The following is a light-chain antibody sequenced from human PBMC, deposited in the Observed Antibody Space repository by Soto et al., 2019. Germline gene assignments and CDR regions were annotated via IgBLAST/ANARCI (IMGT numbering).Light chain of an antibody. V-gene: IGLV2-14*03. CDR2: DVS. J-gene: IGLJ1*01. CDR1: SSDVGGYNY. CDR3: SSYTTSNTRQIV. Sequence: ALTQPASVSGSPGQSITISCTGTSSDVGGYNYVSWYQHHPGKAPKLMIFDVSNRLSGVSNRFSGSKSGNTASLTISGLQPEDEADYYCSSYTTSNTRQIVFGTGTKVTV.